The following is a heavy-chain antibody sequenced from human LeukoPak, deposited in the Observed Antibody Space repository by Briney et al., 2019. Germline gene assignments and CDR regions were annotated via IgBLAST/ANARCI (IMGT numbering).Heavy chain of an antibody. Sequence: ASVKVSCKASGYIFPHHYMHWVRQAPGQGLEWMGLINPSGSSTLYAEKFRGRIIMTRDMSTATDYMELSSLGSEDTAVYYCARDNSIADRGWWFDPWGQGTLVTVSS. V-gene: IGHV1-46*01. J-gene: IGHJ5*02. CDR3: ARDNSIADRGWWFDP. CDR2: INPSGSST. CDR1: GYIFPHHY. D-gene: IGHD4-23*01.